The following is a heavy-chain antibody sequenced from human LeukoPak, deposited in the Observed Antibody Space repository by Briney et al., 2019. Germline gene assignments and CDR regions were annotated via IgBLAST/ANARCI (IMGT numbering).Heavy chain of an antibody. Sequence: PSETLSLTCTVSGGSISSYYWSWIRQPAGKGLEWIGRIYTSGSTNYNPSLKSRVTMSVDTSKNQFSLKLSSVTAADTAVYYCARESRDGYTAWYDAFDVWGQGTMVTVSS. CDR3: ARESRDGYTAWYDAFDV. J-gene: IGHJ3*01. CDR2: IYTSGST. CDR1: GGSISSYY. D-gene: IGHD5-24*01. V-gene: IGHV4-4*07.